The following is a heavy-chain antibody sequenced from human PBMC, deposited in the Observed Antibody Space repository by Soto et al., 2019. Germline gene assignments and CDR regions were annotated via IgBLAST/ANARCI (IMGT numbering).Heavy chain of an antibody. Sequence: QLQLQESGPGLVKPSETLSLTCTVSGGSISSSSYYWGWIRQPPGKGLEWIGSIYYSGSTDYNPSRRIRVSMAVDPSQNPFSLELSSVTAADPAVYSCAIRLGVVPDAVSNAVDYWGQGTLVTVSS. CDR2: IYYSGST. CDR3: AIRLGVVPDAVSNAVDY. V-gene: IGHV4-39*01. D-gene: IGHD2-2*01. J-gene: IGHJ4*02. CDR1: GGSISSSSYY.